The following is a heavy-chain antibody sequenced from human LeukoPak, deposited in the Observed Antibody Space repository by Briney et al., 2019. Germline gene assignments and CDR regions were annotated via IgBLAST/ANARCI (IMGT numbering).Heavy chain of an antibody. Sequence: SETLSLTCTVSGGSTRSSSYYWGWIRHPPGKGLEWITSIYYSGSTYYNASLKSRGTISVDTSKNQCSLKLNSVTAADTAVYFCARQVVAVAGTGYFDYWGQGTLVTVSS. CDR2: IYYSGST. CDR3: ARQVVAVAGTGYFDY. J-gene: IGHJ4*02. D-gene: IGHD6-19*01. CDR1: GGSTRSSSYY. V-gene: IGHV4-39*01.